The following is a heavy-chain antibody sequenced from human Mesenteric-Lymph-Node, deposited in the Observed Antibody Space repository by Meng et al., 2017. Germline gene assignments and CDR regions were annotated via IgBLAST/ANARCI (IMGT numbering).Heavy chain of an antibody. CDR3: ARDGNYVVY. V-gene: IGHV3-53*04. CDR1: GFTASSNY. J-gene: IGHJ4*02. D-gene: IGHD3-16*01. Sequence: GESLKISCAASGFTASSNYMSWVRQAPGKGLEWVSIIYSGGSTYYADSVKGRFTISGHNSKNTLYLQMNSLRVEDTAVYYCARDGNYVVYWGQGTPVTVSS. CDR2: IYSGGST.